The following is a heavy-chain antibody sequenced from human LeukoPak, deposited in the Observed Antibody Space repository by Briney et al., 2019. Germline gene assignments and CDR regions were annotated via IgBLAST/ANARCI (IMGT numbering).Heavy chain of an antibody. Sequence: SETLSLTCGVSGGSISSDGHSWSWIRQPPGKGLEWVGYFYRCGAAYHNPSLKSRLALSVDTSNNQFSLRLRSVTAADTAVYYCAREIVATIHYYYYYYYMDVWGKGTTVTVSS. CDR1: GGSISSDGHS. CDR3: AREIVATIHYYYYYYYMDV. J-gene: IGHJ6*03. CDR2: FYRCGAA. V-gene: IGHV4-30-4*07. D-gene: IGHD5-12*01.